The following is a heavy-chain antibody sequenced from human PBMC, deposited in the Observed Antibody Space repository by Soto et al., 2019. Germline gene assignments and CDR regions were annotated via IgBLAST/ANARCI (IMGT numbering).Heavy chain of an antibody. CDR1: GFTFSSYA. CDR3: ARAPKPYYYDSSGYLDDY. Sequence: PGGSLRLSCAASGFTFSSYAMHWVRQAPGKGLEWVAVISYDGSNKYYADPVKGRFTISRDNSKNTLYLQMNSLRAEDTAVYYCARAPKPYYYDSSGYLDDYWGQGT. J-gene: IGHJ4*02. V-gene: IGHV3-30-3*01. CDR2: ISYDGSNK. D-gene: IGHD3-22*01.